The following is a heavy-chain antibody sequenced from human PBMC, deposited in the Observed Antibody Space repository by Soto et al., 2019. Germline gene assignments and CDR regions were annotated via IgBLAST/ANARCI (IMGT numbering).Heavy chain of an antibody. J-gene: IGHJ6*02. CDR2: IIPIFGTA. Sequence: QVQLVQSGAEVKKPGSSVNVSCKASGGTFSSYAISWVRQAPGQGLEWMGGIIPIFGTANYAEKFQGRVTITADKSTSTAYRELSSLRSEDTAVYYCASPLPVPPYDIFTGSSGGAYYYYDYGMDVWGQGTTVTGSS. V-gene: IGHV1-69*06. CDR3: ASPLPVPPYDIFTGSSGGAYYYYDYGMDV. CDR1: GGTFSSYA. D-gene: IGHD3-9*01.